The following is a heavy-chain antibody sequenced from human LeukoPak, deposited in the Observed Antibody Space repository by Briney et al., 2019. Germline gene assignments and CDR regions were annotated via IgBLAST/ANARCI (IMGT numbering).Heavy chain of an antibody. Sequence: GGSLRLSCAASGFTFSNVWMNWVRQAPGKGLEWVAVISYDGSDKYYADSVKGRFTISRDNSKNTLYLQMNSLRAEDTAVYYCAKIRVIFNWNYAYYFDYWGQGSLVTVSS. CDR2: ISYDGSDK. J-gene: IGHJ4*02. CDR1: GFTFSNVW. D-gene: IGHD1-7*01. CDR3: AKIRVIFNWNYAYYFDY. V-gene: IGHV3-30*18.